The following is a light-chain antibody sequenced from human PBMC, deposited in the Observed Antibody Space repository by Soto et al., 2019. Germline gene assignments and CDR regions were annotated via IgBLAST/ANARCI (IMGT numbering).Light chain of an antibody. CDR3: CSYAGRSTVV. Sequence: QSALTQPASVSGSPRQSITISCTGTSSDIGSYNLVSWYQQHPGKAPKLLIYEGIKRPSGISNRFSASKSGNTASLTISGLQAEDEGDYYCCSYAGRSTVVFGGGTKLNVL. CDR1: SSDIGSYNL. V-gene: IGLV2-23*01. CDR2: EGI. J-gene: IGLJ2*01.